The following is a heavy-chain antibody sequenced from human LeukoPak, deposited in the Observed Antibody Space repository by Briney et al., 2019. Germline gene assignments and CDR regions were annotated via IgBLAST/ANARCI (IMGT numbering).Heavy chain of an antibody. CDR1: GDSVSSNSAA. V-gene: IGHV6-1*01. J-gene: IGHJ3*02. CDR3: ARDNPRLGRGTVTHDAFDI. D-gene: IGHD4-17*01. CDR2: TYYRSKWYN. Sequence: SQTLSLTCAISGDSVSSNSAAWNWIRQSPSRGLEWLGRTYYRSKWYNDYAVSVKSRITINPDTSKNQFSLQLNSVTPEDTAVYYCARDNPRLGRGTVTHDAFDIWGQGTMVTVSS.